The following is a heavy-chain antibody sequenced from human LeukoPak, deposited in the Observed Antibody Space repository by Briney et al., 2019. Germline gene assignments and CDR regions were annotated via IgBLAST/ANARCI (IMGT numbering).Heavy chain of an antibody. CDR1: GYTFTGYY. CDR2: INPNSGGT. CDR3: ARGKYSSSWYGSYFDY. D-gene: IGHD6-13*01. V-gene: IGHV1-2*02. Sequence: ASVKVSCKASGYTFTGYYMHWVRQAPGQGLEWMGWINPNSGGTNYAQKFQGRVTMTRDTSISTAYMELSRLRSDDTAVYYCARGKYSSSWYGSYFDYWGQGTLVTVSS. J-gene: IGHJ4*02.